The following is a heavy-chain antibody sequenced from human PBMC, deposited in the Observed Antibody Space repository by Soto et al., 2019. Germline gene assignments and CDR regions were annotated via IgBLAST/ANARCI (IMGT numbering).Heavy chain of an antibody. Sequence: SETLSLTCTVSGGSISSGGYYWSWIRQHPGKGLEWIWYIYYSGSTYYNPSLKSRVTISVDTSKNQFSLKLSSVTAADTAVYYCARDHPFCSGGSCYDWFDPWGQGTLVTVSS. CDR3: ARDHPFCSGGSCYDWFDP. V-gene: IGHV4-31*03. CDR1: GGSISSGGYY. J-gene: IGHJ5*02. D-gene: IGHD2-15*01. CDR2: IYYSGST.